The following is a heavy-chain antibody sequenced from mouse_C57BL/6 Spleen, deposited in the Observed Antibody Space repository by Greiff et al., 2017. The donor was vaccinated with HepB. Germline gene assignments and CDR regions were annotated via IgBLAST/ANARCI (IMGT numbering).Heavy chain of an antibody. CDR1: GYTFTDYY. Sequence: VQLKESGPVLVKPGASVKMSCKASGYTFTDYYMNWVKQSHGKSLEWIGVINPYNGGTSYNQKFKGKATLTVDKSSSTAYMELNSLTSEDSAVYYCARGYGSPLDYWGQGTTLTVSS. D-gene: IGHD1-1*01. V-gene: IGHV1-19*01. J-gene: IGHJ2*01. CDR2: INPYNGGT. CDR3: ARGYGSPLDY.